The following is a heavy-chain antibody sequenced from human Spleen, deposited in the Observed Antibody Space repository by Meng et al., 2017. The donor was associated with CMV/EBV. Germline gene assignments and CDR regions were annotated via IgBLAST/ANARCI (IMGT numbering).Heavy chain of an antibody. Sequence: GESLKISCAASGFTFSSFAMSWVRQAPGKGLEWVAAIVGSGGDIYSADSVKGRFSISRDNSKNTLYLQMNSLRAEDTAVYYCARRSVTYAGYYFDFWGQGTLVTVSS. CDR1: GFTFSSFA. V-gene: IGHV3-23*01. D-gene: IGHD6-19*01. J-gene: IGHJ4*02. CDR2: IVGSGGDI. CDR3: ARRSVTYAGYYFDF.